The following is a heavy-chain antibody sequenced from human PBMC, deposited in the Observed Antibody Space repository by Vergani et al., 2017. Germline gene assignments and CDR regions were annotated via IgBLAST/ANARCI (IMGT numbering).Heavy chain of an antibody. CDR3: AHRLSKNGYNYGAFDI. Sequence: QVTLKESGPALVKPTQTLTLTCTLSGFSVNSHPMRVIWIRQPPGKALEWLARIDCDDDKFYDRSLKTRRTISKDTSKNQVVLRMTNMDPVDTAMYYCAHRLSKNGYNYGAFDIWGQGTMVIVSS. V-gene: IGHV2-70*04. D-gene: IGHD5-24*01. CDR1: GFSVNSHPMR. J-gene: IGHJ3*02. CDR2: IDCDDDK.